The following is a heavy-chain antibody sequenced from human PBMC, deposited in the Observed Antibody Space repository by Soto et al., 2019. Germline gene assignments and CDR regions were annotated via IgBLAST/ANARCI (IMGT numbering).Heavy chain of an antibody. CDR3: ARGPTVTYSDY. J-gene: IGHJ4*02. CDR2: LWYDESIK. D-gene: IGHD4-17*01. V-gene: IGHV3-33*01. Sequence: GGSLRLSCVASGCSLSTYGMHWVRQAPGEGLEWVALLWYDESIKNYGDSVKGRFTISRDTSKNTLYLQMNSLRAEDTAVYYCARGPTVTYSDYWGQGTLVTVSS. CDR1: GCSLSTYG.